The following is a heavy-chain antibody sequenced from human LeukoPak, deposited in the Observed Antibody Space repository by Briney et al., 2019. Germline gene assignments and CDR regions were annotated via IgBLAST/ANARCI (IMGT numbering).Heavy chain of an antibody. J-gene: IGHJ3*02. Sequence: PGGSLRLSCAASGFTFSGSAMHWVRQASGKGLEWVGRIRSKANSYATAYAASVKGRFTISRDDSKNTAYLQMNSLKTEDTAVYYCTRRMTTVITFHAFDIWGQGTMVTVSS. CDR3: TRRMTTVITFHAFDI. CDR1: GFTFSGSA. D-gene: IGHD4-17*01. CDR2: IRSKANSYAT. V-gene: IGHV3-73*01.